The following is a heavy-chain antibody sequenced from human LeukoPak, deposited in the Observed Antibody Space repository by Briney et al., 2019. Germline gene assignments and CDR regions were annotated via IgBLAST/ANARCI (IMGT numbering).Heavy chain of an antibody. CDR3: AKDPGIPPDY. CDR2: IYDDNT. Sequence: GVSLRLSCAASGFTVSAYAMAWVRQAPGKGLEWVSTIYDDNTYYADSVKGRFTISRDNSKNTLYLQMNSLRAEDTAVYYCAKDPGIPPDYWGQGTLVTVSS. CDR1: GFTVSAYA. V-gene: IGHV3-23*01. J-gene: IGHJ4*02. D-gene: IGHD2-21*01.